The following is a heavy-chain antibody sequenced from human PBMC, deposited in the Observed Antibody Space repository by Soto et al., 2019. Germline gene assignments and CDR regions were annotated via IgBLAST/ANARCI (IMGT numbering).Heavy chain of an antibody. V-gene: IGHV3-23*01. CDR1: GFTVSSNY. Sequence: QSGGSLRLSCAASGFTVSSNYMSWVRQIPGKGLECVSAIGGDGESTHYADSVKGRFTISRDNSKNTLYLQLNSLRVEDTAVYYCAKVGGFDPWGQGTLVTAPQ. D-gene: IGHD4-17*01. CDR3: AKVGGFDP. CDR2: IGGDGEST. J-gene: IGHJ5*02.